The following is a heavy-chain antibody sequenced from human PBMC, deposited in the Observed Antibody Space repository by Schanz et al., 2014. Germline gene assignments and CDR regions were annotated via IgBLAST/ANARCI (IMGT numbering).Heavy chain of an antibody. CDR1: GFTFSFSG. CDR2: IKTKTDGETT. Sequence: VQLVESGGGVVQPGGSLRLSCAASGFTFSFSGMQWVRQAPGKGLEWVGRIKTKTDGETTDYAAPVKGRFTISRDDSTNTLYRQMNSLKTEDTAVYYCTTGGRRGYSHYFYGMDVWGQGTTVTVSS. V-gene: IGHV3-15*01. J-gene: IGHJ6*02. CDR3: TTGGRRGYSHYFYGMDV. D-gene: IGHD5-18*01.